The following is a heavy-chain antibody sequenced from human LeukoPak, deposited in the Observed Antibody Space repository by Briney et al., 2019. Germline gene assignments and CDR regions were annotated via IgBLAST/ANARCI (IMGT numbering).Heavy chain of an antibody. CDR1: GGSISSGDYY. D-gene: IGHD6-13*01. V-gene: IGHV4-30-4*08. Sequence: SETLSLTCTVSGGSISSGDYYWSWIRQPPGKGLEWIGYIYYSGSTYYNPSLKSPVTISVDTSKNQFSLKLSSVTAADTAVYYCARVDSSSQFDYWGQGTLVTVSS. J-gene: IGHJ4*02. CDR3: ARVDSSSQFDY. CDR2: IYYSGST.